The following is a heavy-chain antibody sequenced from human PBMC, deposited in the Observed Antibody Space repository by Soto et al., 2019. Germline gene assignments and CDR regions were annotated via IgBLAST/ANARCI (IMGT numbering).Heavy chain of an antibody. V-gene: IGHV3-30-3*01. Sequence: GVSLRLYCAASGCSISISPMHWVRQAQGKGPEWVALISYDGTNKFYADSVKGRFTISRDNSKSTLYLQVDSLRPEDAAVYYCARDPKTSGGQHWAFNYFDSWGQGTLVTVSS. CDR3: ARDPKTSGGQHWAFNYFDS. D-gene: IGHD7-27*01. CDR2: ISYDGTNK. J-gene: IGHJ4*02. CDR1: GCSISISP.